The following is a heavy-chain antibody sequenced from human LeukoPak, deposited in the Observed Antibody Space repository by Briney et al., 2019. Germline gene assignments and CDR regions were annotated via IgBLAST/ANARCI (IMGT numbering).Heavy chain of an antibody. J-gene: IGHJ3*02. CDR1: GFTFSSYA. CDR2: ISYDGSNK. CDR3: GRSPGCSGGSCSGYDAFDI. Sequence: PGGSLRLSCAASGFTFSSYAMHWVRQAPGKGLEWVAVISYDGSNKYYADSVKGRFTISRDNSKNTLYLQMNSLRAEDTAVYYCGRSPGCSGGSCSGYDAFDIWGQGTMVAVSS. D-gene: IGHD2-15*01. V-gene: IGHV3-30*04.